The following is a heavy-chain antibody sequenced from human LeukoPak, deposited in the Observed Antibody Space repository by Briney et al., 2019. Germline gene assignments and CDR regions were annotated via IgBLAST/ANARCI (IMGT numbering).Heavy chain of an antibody. Sequence: SQTLSLTCTVSSGSISSGDYYWSWIRQPPGKGLEWIGYIYYSQSTYYNPTLKSRVTISVDTSKNQFSLKLSSVIAADTAVYYCAGGYYDSSGYREGGFGYYYYYGMDVWGQGTTVTVSS. CDR3: AGGYYDSSGYREGGFGYYYYYGMDV. CDR2: IYYSQST. CDR1: SGSISSGDYY. V-gene: IGHV4-30-4*01. D-gene: IGHD3-22*01. J-gene: IGHJ6*02.